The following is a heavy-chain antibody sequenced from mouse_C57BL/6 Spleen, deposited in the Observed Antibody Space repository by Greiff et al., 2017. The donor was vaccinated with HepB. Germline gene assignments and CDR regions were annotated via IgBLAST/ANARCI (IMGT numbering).Heavy chain of an antibody. CDR2: ISRGGDYI. J-gene: IGHJ3*01. CDR1: GFTFSSYS. D-gene: IGHD2-4*01. Sequence: EVQLVESGAGLVKPGGSLKLSCAASGFTFSSYSMSWVRQTPEKRLEWVAYISRGGDYIYYADTVKGRFTISRDSARNTLYLQMSSLKSEDTAMYYCTRDDYEEGFAYWGQGTLVTVAA. V-gene: IGHV5-9-1*02. CDR3: TRDDYEEGFAY.